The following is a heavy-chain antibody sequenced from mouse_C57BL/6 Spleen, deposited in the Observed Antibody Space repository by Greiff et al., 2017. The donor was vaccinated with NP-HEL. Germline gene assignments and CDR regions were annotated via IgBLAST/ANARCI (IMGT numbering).Heavy chain of an antibody. CDR3: ARCPYGNYWYFDV. CDR2: IDPEDGET. V-gene: IGHV14-2*01. D-gene: IGHD2-1*01. Sequence: EVQLQQSGAELVKPGASVKLSCTASGFNIKDYYMHWVKQRTEQGLDWIGRIDPEDGETKYAPKFKGKATITADTSSNTAYLQLSSLTSEDTAVYYCARCPYGNYWYFDVWGTGTTVTVSS. CDR1: GFNIKDYY. J-gene: IGHJ1*03.